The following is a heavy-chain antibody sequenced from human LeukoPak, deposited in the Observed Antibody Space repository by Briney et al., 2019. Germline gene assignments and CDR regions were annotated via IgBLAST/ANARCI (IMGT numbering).Heavy chain of an antibody. CDR3: ARLTDYISSWPD. Sequence: SETLSLTCTVSGGSISSYYWSWIRQPPGKGLEWIGYIYYSGGTNYNLSLKSRVTISVDTSKNQFSLKLSSVTAADTAVYYCARLTDYISSWPDWGQGTLVTVSS. V-gene: IGHV4-59*08. J-gene: IGHJ4*02. D-gene: IGHD6-13*01. CDR2: IYYSGGT. CDR1: GGSISSYY.